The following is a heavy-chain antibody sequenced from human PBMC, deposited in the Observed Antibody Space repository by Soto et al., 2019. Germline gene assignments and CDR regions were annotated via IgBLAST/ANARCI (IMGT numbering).Heavy chain of an antibody. D-gene: IGHD3-9*01. CDR2: INHSGST. V-gene: IGHV4-34*01. CDR3: ARDILTGLDY. Sequence: QVQLQQWGAGLLKPSETLSLTCAVYGGSFSGYYWSWIRQPPGKGLEWIGEINHSGSTNYNPSLKSRVTISVDTPKNQFSLKLSSVTAADTAVYYCARDILTGLDYWGQGTLVTVSS. J-gene: IGHJ4*02. CDR1: GGSFSGYY.